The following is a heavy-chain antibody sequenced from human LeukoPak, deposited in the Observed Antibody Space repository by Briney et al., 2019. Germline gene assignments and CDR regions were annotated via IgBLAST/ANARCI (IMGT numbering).Heavy chain of an antibody. D-gene: IGHD4-17*01. CDR3: ARDFMPVTAFDI. J-gene: IGHJ3*02. V-gene: IGHV4-30-2*01. Sequence: PSESLSLTCTVSGGSISSDDYYWSWIRQPPGKGLEWIGYIYHSGSTYYNPSLKSRVTISVDRSKNQFSLKLSSVTAADTAVYYCARDFMPVTAFDIWGQGTMVTVSS. CDR1: GGSISSDDYY. CDR2: IYHSGST.